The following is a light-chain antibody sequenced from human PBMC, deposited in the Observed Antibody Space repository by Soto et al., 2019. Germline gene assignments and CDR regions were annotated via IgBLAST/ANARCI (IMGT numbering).Light chain of an antibody. CDR1: SSDVGGYNY. Sequence: QSVLTQPASVSGSPGQSITISCTGSSSDVGGYNYVSGYQQHPGKAPKLMIYEVSNRPSGISNRFSGSKTGNTASLTLSGLEAEDEADYYCSSYTSNITLVLGGGTKVTVL. V-gene: IGLV2-14*01. CDR2: EVS. CDR3: SSYTSNITLV. J-gene: IGLJ2*01.